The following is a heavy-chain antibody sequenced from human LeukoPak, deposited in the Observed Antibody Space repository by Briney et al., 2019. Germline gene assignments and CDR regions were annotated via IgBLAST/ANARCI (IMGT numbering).Heavy chain of an antibody. J-gene: IGHJ3*02. D-gene: IGHD1-26*01. Sequence: GGSLRLSCAASGFTFSSYWMHWVRQAPGKGLVWVSRINSDGSSTSYADSVKGRFTIPRDNAKNTLYLQMNSLRAEDTAVYYCARDIFSGSFDAFDIWGQGTMVTVSS. CDR2: INSDGSST. CDR3: ARDIFSGSFDAFDI. CDR1: GFTFSSYW. V-gene: IGHV3-74*01.